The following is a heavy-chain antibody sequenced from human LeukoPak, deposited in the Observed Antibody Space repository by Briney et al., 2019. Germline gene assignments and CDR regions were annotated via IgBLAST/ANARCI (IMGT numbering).Heavy chain of an antibody. CDR1: GFTFSSYE. J-gene: IGHJ4*02. Sequence: GGSLRLSCGASGFTFSSYEMHWVRQAPGKGLEWVSYISSSGSTIYYADSVKGRFTISRDNAKNSLYLQMNSLRAEDTALYYCARDNGGSSPFNYWGQGTLVSVSS. V-gene: IGHV3-48*03. CDR2: ISSSGSTI. CDR3: ARDNGGSSPFNY. D-gene: IGHD4-23*01.